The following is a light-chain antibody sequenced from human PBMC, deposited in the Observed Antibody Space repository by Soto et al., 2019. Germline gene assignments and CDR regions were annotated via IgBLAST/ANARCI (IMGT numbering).Light chain of an antibody. J-gene: IGLJ2*01. Sequence: QSVLTQPRSVSGSPGQSVTISCIGTNSDVGAYNYVSWYQQHPGEAPKLVIYDVTQRPSGVPDRFSGSKSGNTASLTISGLQAEDEADYYCCSYAGSYSRIFGGGTKVTVL. CDR2: DVT. CDR3: CSYAGSYSRI. V-gene: IGLV2-11*01. CDR1: NSDVGAYNY.